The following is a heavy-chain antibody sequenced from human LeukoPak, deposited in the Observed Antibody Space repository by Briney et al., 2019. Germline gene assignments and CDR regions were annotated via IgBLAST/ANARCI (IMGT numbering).Heavy chain of an antibody. V-gene: IGHV4-59*01. CDR3: ARLATAPQDYYYYYYMDV. Sequence: SETLSLTCTVSGGSISSYYWSWIRQPPGKGLEWIGYIYYSGSTNYNPSLKSRVTISVDTSKNQFSLKLSSVTAADTAVYYCARLATAPQDYYYYYYMDVWGKGTTVTVSS. CDR2: IYYSGST. CDR1: GGSISSYY. J-gene: IGHJ6*03.